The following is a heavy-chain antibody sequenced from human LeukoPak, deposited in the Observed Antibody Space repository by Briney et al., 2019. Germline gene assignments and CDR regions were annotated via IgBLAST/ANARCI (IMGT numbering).Heavy chain of an antibody. CDR2: ISWNSGSI. Sequence: PGGSLRLTCAASGFTFDDYAMHWVRQAPGKGLEWVSGISWNSGSIGYADSVKGRFTISRDNAKNSLYLQMNSLRAEDTALYYCAKGNGYSRGWLYDAFDIWGQGTMVTVSS. J-gene: IGHJ3*02. D-gene: IGHD6-19*01. CDR3: AKGNGYSRGWLYDAFDI. V-gene: IGHV3-9*01. CDR1: GFTFDDYA.